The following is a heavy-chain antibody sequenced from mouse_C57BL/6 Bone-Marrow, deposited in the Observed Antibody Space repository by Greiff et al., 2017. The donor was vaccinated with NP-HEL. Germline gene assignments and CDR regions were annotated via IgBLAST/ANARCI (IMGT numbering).Heavy chain of an antibody. J-gene: IGHJ4*01. D-gene: IGHD2-12*01. CDR2: IYPGDGDT. CDR3: ERDYNYDSLDC. Sequence: VQLQQSGPELVKPGASVKISCKASGYAFSSSWMNWVKQRPGKGLEWIGRIYPGDGDTNYNGKFKGKSTLTSDKSSSTAYMQLSSLTSEDSAVYFCERDYNYDSLDCWGQGTSVTVSS. V-gene: IGHV1-82*01. CDR1: GYAFSSSW.